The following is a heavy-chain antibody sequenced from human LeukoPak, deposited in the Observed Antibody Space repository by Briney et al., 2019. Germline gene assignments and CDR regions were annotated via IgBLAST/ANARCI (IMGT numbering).Heavy chain of an antibody. V-gene: IGHV1-8*03. CDR2: MNPNSGNT. D-gene: IGHD6-19*01. Sequence: SVKVSCKASGYTFTSYDINWVRQATGQGLEWMGWMNPNSGNTGCAQKFQGRVTITRNTSISTAYMELSSLRSEDTAVYYCARGASYSSGWADAFDIWGQGTMVTVSS. CDR1: GYTFTSYD. CDR3: ARGASYSSGWADAFDI. J-gene: IGHJ3*02.